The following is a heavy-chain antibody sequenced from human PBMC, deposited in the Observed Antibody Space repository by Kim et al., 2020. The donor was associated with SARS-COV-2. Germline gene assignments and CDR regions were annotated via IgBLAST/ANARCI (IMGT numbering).Heavy chain of an antibody. CDR3: ARGPSGSGPLHY. Sequence: SETLSLTCAVYGGSFSGYYWSWIRQPPGKGLEWIGEINHSGSTNYNPSLKSRVTISVDTSKNQFSLKLSSVTAADTAVYYCARGPSGSGPLHYWGQGTLV. J-gene: IGHJ4*02. CDR2: INHSGST. CDR1: GGSFSGYY. D-gene: IGHD2-15*01. V-gene: IGHV4-34*01.